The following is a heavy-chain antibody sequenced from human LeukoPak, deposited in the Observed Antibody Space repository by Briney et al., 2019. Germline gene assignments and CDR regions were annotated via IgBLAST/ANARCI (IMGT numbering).Heavy chain of an antibody. CDR1: GFTFSSYA. Sequence: GGSLRLSCAASGFTFSSYAMSWVRQAPGKGLEWVSAISGSGGSTYYADSVKGRFTTSRDNSKNTLYLQMNSLRAEDTAVYYCAKDFGYSGYDYDDYYDSSGYYWGQGTLVTVSS. D-gene: IGHD3-22*01. J-gene: IGHJ4*02. CDR3: AKDFGYSGYDYDDYYDSSGYY. V-gene: IGHV3-23*01. CDR2: ISGSGGST.